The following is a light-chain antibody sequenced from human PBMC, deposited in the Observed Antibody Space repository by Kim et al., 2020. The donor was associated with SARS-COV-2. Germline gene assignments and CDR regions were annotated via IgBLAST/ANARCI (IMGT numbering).Light chain of an antibody. CDR2: QDE. J-gene: IGLJ6*01. V-gene: IGLV3-1*01. CDR1: KLGDKY. Sequence: SYELTQPPSVSVSPGQTASISCSGDKLGDKYVSWYQQKPGQSPVLVIYQDEKRPSGIPERFSGSSSGNTATLTIRGTQAMDDGDYYCQAWDTTTVVFG. CDR3: QAWDTTTVV.